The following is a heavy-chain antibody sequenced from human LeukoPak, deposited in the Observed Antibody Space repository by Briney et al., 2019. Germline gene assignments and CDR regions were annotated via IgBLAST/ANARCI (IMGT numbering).Heavy chain of an antibody. J-gene: IGHJ5*02. D-gene: IGHD6-19*01. V-gene: IGHV5-51*01. CDR3: AKGGVTVAEWFDP. Sequence: GESLKISCKGSGYSFTKYWIGWVRQMPGKGLEWMGIIYPGDSDTRYSPSFQGQVIISADKSISTAYLQWSSLKASDSAMYYCAKGGVTVAEWFDPWGQGTLVTVS. CDR2: IYPGDSDT. CDR1: GYSFTKYW.